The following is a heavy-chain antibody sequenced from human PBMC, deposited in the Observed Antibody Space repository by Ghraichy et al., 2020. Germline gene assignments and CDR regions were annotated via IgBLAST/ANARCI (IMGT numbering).Heavy chain of an antibody. CDR1: GFTVSSNY. CDR3: ARGAVMDYYYYYMDL. Sequence: GGSLRLSCAASGFTVSSNYMSWVRQAPGKGLEWVSVIYSGGSTYYADSVKGRFTISRDNSKNTLYLQMNSLRAEDTAVYYCARGAVMDYYYYYMDLWGKGTTVTVSS. J-gene: IGHJ6*03. V-gene: IGHV3-53*01. D-gene: IGHD2-8*01. CDR2: IYSGGST.